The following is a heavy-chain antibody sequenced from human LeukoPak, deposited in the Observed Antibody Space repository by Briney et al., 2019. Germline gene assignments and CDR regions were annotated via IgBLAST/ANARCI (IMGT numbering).Heavy chain of an antibody. V-gene: IGHV4-59*08. CDR1: GGSISGYF. J-gene: IGHJ6*04. Sequence: PSETLSLTCAVSGGSISGYFWSWSRQPPGKGLEWIGYIYYTESTIYNPSLRSRVPMSVDVSKNQFSLNLTSVTAADTAVYYCARHDPVGHFLRGMDVWGKGNTVTVSS. CDR2: IYYTEST. CDR3: ARHDPVGHFLRGMDV. D-gene: IGHD2/OR15-2a*01.